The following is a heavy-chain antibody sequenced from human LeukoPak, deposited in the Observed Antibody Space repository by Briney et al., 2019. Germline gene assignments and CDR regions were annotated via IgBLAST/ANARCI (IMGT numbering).Heavy chain of an antibody. Sequence: GGSLRLSCAASGFTFSSYWMNWVRQAPGKGLEWVANINGDGRDKYYVGSVRGRFTISRDNADNALYLQMNSLRGDDTALYYCARGVDSAIDYWGQGTLVTVSS. J-gene: IGHJ4*02. V-gene: IGHV3-7*01. CDR1: GFTFSSYW. D-gene: IGHD2-2*01. CDR2: INGDGRDK. CDR3: ARGVDSAIDY.